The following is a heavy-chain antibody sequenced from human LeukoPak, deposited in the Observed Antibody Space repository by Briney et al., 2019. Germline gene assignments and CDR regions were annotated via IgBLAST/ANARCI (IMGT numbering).Heavy chain of an antibody. V-gene: IGHV1-46*01. CDR2: INPSGGST. CDR3: ARVVENDAFDI. CDR1: GYSFTSYY. D-gene: IGHD2-15*01. Sequence: ASVKVCCKASGYSFTSYYMPWVRQAPGQGLEWMGIINPSGGSTSYAQKFQGRVTMTRDTSTSTVYMELSSLRSEDTAVYYCARVVENDAFDIWGQGTMVTVSS. J-gene: IGHJ3*02.